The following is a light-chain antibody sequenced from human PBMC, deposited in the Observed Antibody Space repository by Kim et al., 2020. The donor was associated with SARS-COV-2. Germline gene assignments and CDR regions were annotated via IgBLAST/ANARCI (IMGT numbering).Light chain of an antibody. V-gene: IGLV4-69*01. CDR3: QTWDTGFWV. J-gene: IGLJ3*02. CDR1: SGRSSYA. CDR2: VNSDGSH. Sequence: QLVLTQSPSASASLGASVKLTCTLSSGRSSYAIAWHQQQPEKGSRFLMKVNSDGSHSKGDGIPDRFSGSASGAERYLTISSLRSEDEADYYCQTWDTGFWVFGGGTQLTVL.